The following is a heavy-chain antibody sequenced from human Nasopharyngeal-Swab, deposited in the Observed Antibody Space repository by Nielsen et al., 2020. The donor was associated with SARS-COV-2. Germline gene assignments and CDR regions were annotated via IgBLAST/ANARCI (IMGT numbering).Heavy chain of an antibody. CDR2: VSGDGVTT. CDR3: ARGTPGIPGVDY. Sequence: WIRQPPGKRLEYLSAVSGDGVTTHYADSLKGRFTISRDNSKNTVYLQLGSLTAEDMAVYFCARGTPGIPGVDYWGQGTLVTVSS. V-gene: IGHV3-64*02. J-gene: IGHJ4*02. D-gene: IGHD2-8*02.